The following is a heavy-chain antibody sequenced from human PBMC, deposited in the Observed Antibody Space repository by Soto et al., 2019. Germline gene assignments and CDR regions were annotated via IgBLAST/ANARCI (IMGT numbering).Heavy chain of an antibody. CDR1: GYTFTSYY. Sequence: ASVKVSCKASGYTFTSYYMHWVRQAPGQGLEWMGIINPSGGSTSYAQKFQGRVTMTRDTSTSTVYMELSSLRSGDTAVDYCARDPWEWLRAPDYYYYMDVCGKRSTVTVSS. V-gene: IGHV1-46*03. J-gene: IGHJ6*03. CDR3: ARDPWEWLRAPDYYYYMDV. CDR2: INPSGGST. D-gene: IGHD5-12*01.